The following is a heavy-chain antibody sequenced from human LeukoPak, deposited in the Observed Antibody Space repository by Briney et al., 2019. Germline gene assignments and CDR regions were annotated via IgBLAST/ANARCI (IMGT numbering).Heavy chain of an antibody. J-gene: IGHJ4*02. Sequence: GGSLRLSCAASGFTFSSYAMTWVRQAPGRGLEWVSVISGSGSNTYYADSVKGRFTISRDNSKNTLYLQMNSLRAEDTAVYYCAKDFYGSGSYCFDYWGQGTLVTVSS. CDR2: ISGSGSNT. D-gene: IGHD3-10*01. CDR1: GFTFSSYA. V-gene: IGHV3-23*01. CDR3: AKDFYGSGSYCFDY.